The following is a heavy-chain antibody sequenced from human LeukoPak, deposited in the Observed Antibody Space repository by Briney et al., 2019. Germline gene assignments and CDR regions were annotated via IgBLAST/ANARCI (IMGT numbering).Heavy chain of an antibody. J-gene: IGHJ4*02. CDR2: ISYDGSKK. CDR3: AQHHYSYGPGYFDY. CDR1: GFTFSSHG. D-gene: IGHD5-18*01. Sequence: GGSLRLSCAASGFTFSSHGMHWVRQAPGKGMEWVAIISYDGSKKYYADSVKGRFTISRDNSKNTVYLQMSSLRAEDTAVYYCAQHHYSYGPGYFDYWGQGAQVTVSS. V-gene: IGHV3-30*18.